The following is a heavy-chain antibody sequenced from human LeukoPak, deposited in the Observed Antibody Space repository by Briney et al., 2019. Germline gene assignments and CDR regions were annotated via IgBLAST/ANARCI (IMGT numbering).Heavy chain of an antibody. CDR2: IYPGDSDT. J-gene: IGHJ4*02. CDR3: ARRGYLSSSWYVLDY. CDR1: GYSFTSYW. V-gene: IGHV5-51*01. D-gene: IGHD6-13*01. Sequence: GESLKISCKGSGYSFTSYWIGWVLQMPGKGLEWMGIIYPGDSDTRYSPSFQGQVTISADKSIITAYLQWSSLKASDTAMYYCARRGYLSSSWYVLDYWGQGTLVTVSS.